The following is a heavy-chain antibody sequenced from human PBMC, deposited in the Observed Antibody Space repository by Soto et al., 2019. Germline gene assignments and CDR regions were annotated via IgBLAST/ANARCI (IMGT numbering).Heavy chain of an antibody. D-gene: IGHD1-26*01. CDR2: ISSSSSYI. CDR3: ARASPPVGDAFDI. J-gene: IGHJ3*02. V-gene: IGHV3-21*01. CDR1: GFTFSSYS. Sequence: PGGPLRLSCAASGFTFSSYSMNWVRQAPGKGLEWVSSISSSSSYIYYADSVKGRFTISRDNAKNSLYLQMNSLRAEDTAVYYCARASPPVGDAFDIWGQGTMVTVSS.